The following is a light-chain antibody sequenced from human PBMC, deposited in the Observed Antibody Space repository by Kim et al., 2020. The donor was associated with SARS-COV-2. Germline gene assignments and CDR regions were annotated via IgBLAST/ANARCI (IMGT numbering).Light chain of an antibody. Sequence: SPGERATLPCRASQSVSSSYLAWYQQKPGQAPRLLIYGACSRATGIPDRFSGSGSVTDLTLTISRLEPEDFAVYYCQQYGSSPPYTFGQGTKLAIK. J-gene: IGKJ2*01. CDR2: GAC. CDR1: QSVSSSY. V-gene: IGKV3-20*01. CDR3: QQYGSSPPYT.